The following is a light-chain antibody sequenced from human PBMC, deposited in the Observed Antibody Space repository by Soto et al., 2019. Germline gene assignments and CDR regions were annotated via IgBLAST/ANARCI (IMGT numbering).Light chain of an antibody. CDR3: QQTYSTTWK. CDR1: QGISTY. CDR2: AAS. J-gene: IGKJ1*01. V-gene: IGKV1-39*01. Sequence: DIQMTHSPSSLSASVGDRVTITCRASQGISTYINWCQQKPRKATKLLIYAASSLQSRVPSSFSGSGCATDFTLTIICLQPEDFATYSCQQTYSTTWKFSQGTNVDIK.